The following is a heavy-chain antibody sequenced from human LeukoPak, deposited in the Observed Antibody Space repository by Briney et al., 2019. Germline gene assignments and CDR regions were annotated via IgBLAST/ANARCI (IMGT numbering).Heavy chain of an antibody. D-gene: IGHD1-1*01. CDR2: IKPDGSRK. CDR1: GFAFSSYW. Sequence: GGSLRLSCAASGFAFSSYWMTWVRQAPGKGLEWVANIKPDGSRKQYVDSVEGRFTISRDNAMNSLDLEMSGLRVEDTAVYYCSRGPSTTLTHYWGQGTLVTVSS. CDR3: SRGPSTTLTHY. J-gene: IGHJ4*02. V-gene: IGHV3-7*01.